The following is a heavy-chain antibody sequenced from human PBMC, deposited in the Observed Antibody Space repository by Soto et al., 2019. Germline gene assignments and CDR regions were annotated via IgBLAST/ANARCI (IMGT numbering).Heavy chain of an antibody. CDR1: GGSISSGGYY. Sequence: QVQLQESGPGLVKPSQTLSLTCTVSGGSISSGGYYWSWIRQHPGKGLEWIGYIYYSGSNYYNPSLKSRVTLSGDTSKNQFSLKLSSVTAADTAVYYCARGRVVVVVAVTRYWFDPWGQGTLVSVSS. V-gene: IGHV4-31*03. D-gene: IGHD2-15*01. CDR3: ARGRVVVVVAVTRYWFDP. J-gene: IGHJ5*02. CDR2: IYYSGSN.